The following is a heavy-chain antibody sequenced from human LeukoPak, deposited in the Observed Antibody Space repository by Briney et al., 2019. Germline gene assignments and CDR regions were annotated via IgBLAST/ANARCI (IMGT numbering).Heavy chain of an antibody. V-gene: IGHV1-8*01. Sequence: ASVKVSCKASGYSFTNYDINWVRQATGQGPEWMGWMNPYSGNTGYTQKFQGRVSMTRDTSVNTAYMELSSLTSEDTAVYYCAKESEAVLGPDYFDSWGQGTLVTVSS. CDR3: AKESEAVLGPDYFDS. CDR2: MNPYSGNT. J-gene: IGHJ4*02. D-gene: IGHD6-19*01. CDR1: GYSFTNYD.